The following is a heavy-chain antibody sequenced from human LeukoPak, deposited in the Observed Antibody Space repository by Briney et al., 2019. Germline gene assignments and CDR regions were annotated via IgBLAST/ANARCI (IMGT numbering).Heavy chain of an antibody. D-gene: IGHD2-15*01. CDR3: AKDTTAWWYHRAYMNV. Sequence: PGGSLRLSCAASGFSLSTYALSWVRQAPGGGLEWVAAICGSGDKTYHADSVKGRFTISKDNSENRLSLQMDSLRAEDTVVYFCAKDTTAWWYHRAYMNVWGKGTTVTVSS. CDR1: GFSLSTYA. V-gene: IGHV3-23*01. CDR2: ICGSGDKT. J-gene: IGHJ6*03.